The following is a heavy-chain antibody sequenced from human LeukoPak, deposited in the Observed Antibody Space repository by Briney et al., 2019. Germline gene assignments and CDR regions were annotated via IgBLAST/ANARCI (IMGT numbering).Heavy chain of an antibody. D-gene: IGHD5-12*01. J-gene: IGHJ3*02. CDR1: GFTFRYYY. CDR2: MYFNSGTT. Sequence: ASVRVSCKASGFTFRYYYVQWVRQVPGQGLEWVGWMYFNSGTTRYAPKFQGRVTLTGDTSINTVYMELVSLGSDDTPMYYCSREGSSASGQDWYAFDIWGQETMVTVSS. V-gene: IGHV1-2*02. CDR3: SREGSSASGQDWYAFDI.